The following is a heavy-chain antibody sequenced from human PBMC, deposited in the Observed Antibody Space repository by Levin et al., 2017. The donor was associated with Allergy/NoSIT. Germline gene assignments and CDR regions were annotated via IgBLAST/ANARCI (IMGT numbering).Heavy chain of an antibody. CDR2: INSDGFSF. CDR1: GFPFSTYS. J-gene: IGHJ3*02. D-gene: IGHD1-26*01. V-gene: IGHV3-74*03. CDR3: AREGGTYSSGAFDI. Sequence: GGSLRLSCAASGFPFSTYSMHWVRQAPGKGLVWVSRINSDGFSFAYADSVKGRLTISRDNAKNTLYLQMNSLRAEDTAVYFCAREGGTYSSGAFDIWGQGTMVTVSS.